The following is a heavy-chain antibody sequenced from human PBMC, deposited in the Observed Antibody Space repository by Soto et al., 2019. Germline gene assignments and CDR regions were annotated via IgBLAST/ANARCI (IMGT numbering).Heavy chain of an antibody. D-gene: IGHD2-8*02. J-gene: IGHJ4*02. CDR1: GFTFSSYW. Sequence: EVQLVESGGGLVQPGGSLRLSCAASGFTFSSYWMHWVRQAPGKGLVWVSRMNSDGSSITYADSVKGRFTISRDSANNTMYLQVHSLRAEDTAVYYCPREIASTGLYYFDYWGQGTLVTVSS. V-gene: IGHV3-74*01. CDR3: PREIASTGLYYFDY. CDR2: MNSDGSSI.